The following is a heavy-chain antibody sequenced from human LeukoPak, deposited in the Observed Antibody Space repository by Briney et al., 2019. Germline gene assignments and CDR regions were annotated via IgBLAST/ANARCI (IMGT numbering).Heavy chain of an antibody. CDR2: IYYSGST. J-gene: IGHJ6*04. Sequence: SETLSLTCTVSGGSISSGDYYWSWIRQPPGKGLEWIGYIYYSGSTYYNPSLKSRVTISVATSKNQFSLKLSSVTAADTAVYYCARAPYYYGMDVWGKGTTVTVSS. CDR3: ARAPYYYGMDV. V-gene: IGHV4-30-4*01. CDR1: GGSISSGDYY.